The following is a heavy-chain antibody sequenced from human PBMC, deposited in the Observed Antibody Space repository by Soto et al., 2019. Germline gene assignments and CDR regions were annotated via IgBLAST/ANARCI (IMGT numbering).Heavy chain of an antibody. CDR1: GYTFTSYG. CDR3: ARNGYYDYDWGSYRFNWFDP. V-gene: IGHV1-18*01. CDR2: ISAYNGNT. Sequence: ASVKVSCKASGYTFTSYGISWVRQAPGQGLEWMGWISAYNGNTNYAQKLQGRVTMTTDTSTSTAYMELRSLRSDDAAVYYCARNGYYDYDWGSYRFNWFDPWGQATLVTVS. J-gene: IGHJ5*02. D-gene: IGHD3-16*02.